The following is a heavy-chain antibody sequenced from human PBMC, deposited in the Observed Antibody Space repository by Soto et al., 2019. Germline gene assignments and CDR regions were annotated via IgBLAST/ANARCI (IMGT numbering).Heavy chain of an antibody. D-gene: IGHD5-18*01. CDR2: ISAYNGNT. CDR1: GYTFTSYG. J-gene: IGHJ6*02. V-gene: IGHV1-18*01. CDR3: ARDRWIQLWHGQQLAPKGDYYGMDV. Sequence: QVQLVQSGAEVKKPGASVKVSCKASGYTFTSYGISWVRQAPGQGLEWMGWISAYNGNTNYAQKLQGRVTMTTDTSTSTAYMELRSLRSDDTAVYYCARDRWIQLWHGQQLAPKGDYYGMDVWGQGTTVTVSS.